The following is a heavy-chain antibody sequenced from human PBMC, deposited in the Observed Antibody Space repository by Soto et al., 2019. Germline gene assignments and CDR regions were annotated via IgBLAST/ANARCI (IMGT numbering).Heavy chain of an antibody. Sequence: QVQLVESGGGVVQPGRSLRLSCAASGFTFSSYGMHWVRQAPGKGLEWVAVISYDGSNKYYADSVKGRFTISRDNSKNTLYLQMNSLRAEDTAVYYCAILSLGYCSXXSCYVFDYWGQGTLVTVSS. CDR2: ISYDGSNK. J-gene: IGHJ4*02. CDR1: GFTFSSYG. CDR3: AILSLGYCSXXSCYVFDY. V-gene: IGHV3-30*03. D-gene: IGHD2-2*01.